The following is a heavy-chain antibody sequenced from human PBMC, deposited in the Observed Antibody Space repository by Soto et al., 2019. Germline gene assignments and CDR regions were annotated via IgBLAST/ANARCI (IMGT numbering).Heavy chain of an antibody. V-gene: IGHV3-30-3*01. J-gene: IGHJ6*02. CDR3: AIPGGYYYGMDV. CDR1: GFTFSSYA. Sequence: GGSLRLSXAASGFTFSSYAMHWVRQAPGKGLEWVAVISYDGSNKYYADSVKGRFTISRDNSKNTLYLQMNSLRAEDTAVYYCAIPGGYYYGMDVWGQGTTVTVS. D-gene: IGHD3-10*01. CDR2: ISYDGSNK.